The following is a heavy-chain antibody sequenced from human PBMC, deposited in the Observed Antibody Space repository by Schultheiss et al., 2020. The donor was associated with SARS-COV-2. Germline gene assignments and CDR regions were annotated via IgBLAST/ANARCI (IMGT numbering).Heavy chain of an antibody. Sequence: GGSLRLSCAASGFTFSSYAMSWVRQAPGKGLEWVGRIKSKTDGGTTDYAAPVKGRFTISRDDSKNTLYLQMNSLRAEDTAVYYCAKSYTAMVMVDWFDPWGQGTLVTVSS. CDR1: GFTFSSYA. CDR3: AKSYTAMVMVDWFDP. CDR2: IKSKTDGGTT. D-gene: IGHD5-18*01. V-gene: IGHV3-15*01. J-gene: IGHJ5*02.